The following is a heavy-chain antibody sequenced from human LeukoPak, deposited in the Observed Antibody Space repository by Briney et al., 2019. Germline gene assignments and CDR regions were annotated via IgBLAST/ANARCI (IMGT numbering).Heavy chain of an antibody. CDR2: IILIFGTA. Sequence: SVKVSCKASGGTFSSYAISWVRQAPGQGLEWMGGIILIFGTANYAQKFQGRVTITTDESTSTAYMELSSLRSEDTAVYYCAIDPGERLGYCSGGSCFYYYMDVWGKGTTVTVSS. CDR1: GGTFSSYA. CDR3: AIDPGERLGYCSGGSCFYYYMDV. V-gene: IGHV1-69*05. D-gene: IGHD2-15*01. J-gene: IGHJ6*03.